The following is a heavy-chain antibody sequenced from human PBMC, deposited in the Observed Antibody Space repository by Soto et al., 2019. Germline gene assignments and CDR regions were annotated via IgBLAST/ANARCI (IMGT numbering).Heavy chain of an antibody. CDR2: ISRDGGTK. CDR1: GFTVSTYG. CDR3: TGEVASGY. D-gene: IGHD2-8*02. J-gene: IGHJ4*02. V-gene: IGHV3-30*03. Sequence: QVQLVESGGGVVQPGRSLRLSCAVSGFTVSTYGMHWVRQAPGKGLEWVAVISRDGGTKYYADSVKGRFTISRDNSRNTLFLEMNSLRCDDMAVYYCTGEVASGYWGQGTLVIVSS.